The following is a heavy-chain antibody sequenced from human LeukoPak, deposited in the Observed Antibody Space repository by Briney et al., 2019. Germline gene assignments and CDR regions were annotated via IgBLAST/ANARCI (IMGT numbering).Heavy chain of an antibody. V-gene: IGHV1-18*01. J-gene: IGHJ5*02. CDR1: GYTFTSYG. D-gene: IGHD2-8*02. CDR3: ARNIKTFATRGELVSFDP. Sequence: GASVKVSCKASGYTFTSYGISWVRQAPGQGLEWMGWISAYNGNTNYAQKLQGRVTMTTDTSTSTAYMELRSLRSDDTAVYYCARNIKTFATRGELVSFDPWGQGTLVTVSS. CDR2: ISAYNGNT.